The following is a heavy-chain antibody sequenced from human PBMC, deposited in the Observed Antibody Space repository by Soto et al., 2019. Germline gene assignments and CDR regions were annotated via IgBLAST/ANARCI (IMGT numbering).Heavy chain of an antibody. Sequence: QVQLVESGGGVVQPGRSLRLSCAASGFTFRNYGMHWVRQAPGKGLGWVAVIWNDGSRTYYVNSEKGRFTFSRDNSKTTLYLQMDSLRAEDTAVYYCARDHPGEGFGMDVWGQGTTVTVSS. CDR2: IWNDGSRT. V-gene: IGHV3-33*01. D-gene: IGHD3-16*01. CDR3: ARDHPGEGFGMDV. J-gene: IGHJ6*02. CDR1: GFTFRNYG.